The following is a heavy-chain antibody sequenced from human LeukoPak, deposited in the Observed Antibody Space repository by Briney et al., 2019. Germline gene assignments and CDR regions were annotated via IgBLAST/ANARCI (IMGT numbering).Heavy chain of an antibody. Sequence: PGGSLRLSYAASGFTFSSYSMNWVRQAPGKGLEWVSSISSSSSYIYYADSVKGRFTISRDNAKNSLYLQMNSLRAEDTAVYYCARGSSSGWLDAFDIWGQGTMVTVSS. CDR3: ARGSSSGWLDAFDI. V-gene: IGHV3-21*01. CDR1: GFTFSSYS. D-gene: IGHD6-19*01. CDR2: ISSSSSYI. J-gene: IGHJ3*02.